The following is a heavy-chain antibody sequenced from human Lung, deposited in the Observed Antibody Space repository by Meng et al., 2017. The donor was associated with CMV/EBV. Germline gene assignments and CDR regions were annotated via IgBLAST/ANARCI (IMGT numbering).Heavy chain of an antibody. J-gene: IGHJ4*02. CDR3: ARDPIEYSSSVADY. V-gene: IGHV3-66*02. D-gene: IGHD6-6*01. CDR1: GFTVSSNY. Sequence: GESLKISCAASGFTVSSNYMSWVRQAPGKGLEWVSVIYSGGSTYYADSVKGRFTISRDNSKNTLYLQMNSLRAEDTAVYYCARDPIEYSSSVADYWGQGPLVTVSS. CDR2: IYSGGST.